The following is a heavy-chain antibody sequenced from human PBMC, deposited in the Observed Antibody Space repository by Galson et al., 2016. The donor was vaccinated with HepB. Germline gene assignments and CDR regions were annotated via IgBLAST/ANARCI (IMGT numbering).Heavy chain of an antibody. CDR1: GGSVSSGNHC. CDR3: ARRGDSSGTFHY. Sequence: TLSLTCTVSGGSVSSGNHCWSWIRQPPGKGLEWIGYIYNSDSTNYNPSLKSRVTISVDTSKNQFSLKLTSVTAADTAVYYCARRGDSSGTFHYWGQGALVTVSA. J-gene: IGHJ4*02. V-gene: IGHV4-61*01. D-gene: IGHD4-23*01. CDR2: IYNSDST.